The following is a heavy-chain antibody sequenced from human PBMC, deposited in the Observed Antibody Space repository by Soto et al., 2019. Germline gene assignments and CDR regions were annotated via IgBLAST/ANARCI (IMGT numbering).Heavy chain of an antibody. Sequence: QVQLQQWGAGLLKPSETLSLTCAVYGGSVSGANYYWSWIRQPPGKGLEWIGEMSHSGGTHFNPSLKSRVTISVDTSMNQLSLKMSSVTAADTALYYCARVERGTATTVVDAFDIWGPGTMVTVSS. CDR3: ARVERGTATTVVDAFDI. CDR1: GGSVSGANYY. CDR2: MSHSGGT. V-gene: IGHV4-34*01. J-gene: IGHJ3*02. D-gene: IGHD1-1*01.